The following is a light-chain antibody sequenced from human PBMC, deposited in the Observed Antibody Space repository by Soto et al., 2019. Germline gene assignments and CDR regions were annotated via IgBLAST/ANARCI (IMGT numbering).Light chain of an antibody. Sequence: DIQMTQSPSTLSASAGDRVTITCRASQSISSWLAWYQQKPGKAPKLLIYKASSLESGVPSRFSGSGSGTEFTLTISSLQPDDFATYYCQQYNSPWTFGQGTKVEIK. CDR2: KAS. CDR3: QQYNSPWT. V-gene: IGKV1-5*03. J-gene: IGKJ1*01. CDR1: QSISSW.